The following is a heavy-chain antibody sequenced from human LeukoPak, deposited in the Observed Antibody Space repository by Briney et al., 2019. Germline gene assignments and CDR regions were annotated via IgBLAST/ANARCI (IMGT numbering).Heavy chain of an antibody. CDR1: GFTFSSYS. J-gene: IGHJ4*02. V-gene: IGHV3-21*01. CDR3: ASSGPIAAAFFDY. D-gene: IGHD6-25*01. Sequence: GGSLRLSCAASGFTFSSYSMHWVRQAPGKGLEWVSSISGTSNYIYYGDSVKGRFTVSRDDAKNSQYLQMNSLRAEDTAVYYCASSGPIAAAFFDYWGQGILVTVSS. CDR2: ISGTSNYI.